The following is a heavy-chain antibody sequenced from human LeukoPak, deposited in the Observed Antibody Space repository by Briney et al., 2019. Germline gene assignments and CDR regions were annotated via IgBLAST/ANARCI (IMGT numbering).Heavy chain of an antibody. V-gene: IGHV3-74*01. CDR1: GFTFSSYW. J-gene: IGHJ4*02. D-gene: IGHD4-23*01. Sequence: PGGSLRLSCAASGFTFSSYWMHWVRQAPGKGLVWVSRINSDGSSTSYADSVKGRFTISRDNAKNTLYLQMNSLRAEDTAVYYCARERPGKEKGFDYWGQGTLVTVFS. CDR2: INSDGSST. CDR3: ARERPGKEKGFDY.